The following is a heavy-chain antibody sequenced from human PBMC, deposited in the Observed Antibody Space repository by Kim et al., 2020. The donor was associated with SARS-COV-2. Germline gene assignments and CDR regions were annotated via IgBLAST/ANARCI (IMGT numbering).Heavy chain of an antibody. Sequence: SVKVSCKASGDTFHNYAITWVRQAPGQGLEWMGRIIPLLGVVNYAQRVQGRVTITADKSTSTAYMELTNARSEDTGVFYCVRDRGAGAVKYYGMDVWGQGTTFTVSS. V-gene: IGHV1-69*04. J-gene: IGHJ6*02. CDR3: VRDRGAGAVKYYGMDV. CDR1: GDTFHNYA. CDR2: IIPLLGVV.